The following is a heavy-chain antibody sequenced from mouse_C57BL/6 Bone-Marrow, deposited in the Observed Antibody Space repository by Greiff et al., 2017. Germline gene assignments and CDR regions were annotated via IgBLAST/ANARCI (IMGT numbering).Heavy chain of an antibody. CDR1: GYAFTNYL. J-gene: IGHJ1*03. CDR3: GRSGIWVRPGDWYFDV. V-gene: IGHV1-54*01. D-gene: IGHD2-14*01. CDR2: INPGSGGT. Sequence: QVQLQQSGAELVRPGTSVKVSCKASGYAFTNYLIEWVKQRPGQGLEWIGVINPGSGGTNYNEKFKGKATLTADKSSSTAYMQLSSLTSEDSAVYFCGRSGIWVRPGDWYFDVWGTGTTVTGSS.